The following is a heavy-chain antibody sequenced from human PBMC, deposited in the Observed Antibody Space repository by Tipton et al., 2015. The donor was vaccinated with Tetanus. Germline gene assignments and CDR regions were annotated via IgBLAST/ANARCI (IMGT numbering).Heavy chain of an antibody. Sequence: LRLSCTVSSASISSSDYYWGWIRQPPGKGLEWIGSVYYDGSAYRNPSLESRLTISVDTSKNQFSLKLSSVTAADTAVYYCARDRISNYRDAFEIWGQGTMVTVSS. CDR2: VYYDGSA. V-gene: IGHV4-39*07. D-gene: IGHD3-3*02. CDR3: ARDRISNYRDAFEI. CDR1: SASISSSDYY. J-gene: IGHJ3*02.